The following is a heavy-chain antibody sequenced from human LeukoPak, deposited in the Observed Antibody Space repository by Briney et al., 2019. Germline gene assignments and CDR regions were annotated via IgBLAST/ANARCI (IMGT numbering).Heavy chain of an antibody. Sequence: SVKVSCKASGGTFSSYAISWVRQAPGQGLEWMGRIIPIFGTANYAQKFQGRVTITTDESTSTAYMELSSLRSEDTVVYYCAKRGLRYFDPGAFDIWGQGTMVTVSS. J-gene: IGHJ3*02. V-gene: IGHV1-69*05. CDR2: IIPIFGTA. D-gene: IGHD3-9*01. CDR1: GGTFSSYA. CDR3: AKRGLRYFDPGAFDI.